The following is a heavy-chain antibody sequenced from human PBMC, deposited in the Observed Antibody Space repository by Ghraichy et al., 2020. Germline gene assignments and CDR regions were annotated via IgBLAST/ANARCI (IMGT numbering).Heavy chain of an antibody. CDR2: IGTAGDT. J-gene: IGHJ4*02. V-gene: IGHV3-13*01. D-gene: IGHD2-2*02. CDR1: GFTFSSYD. CDR3: ARGYCSSTSCYTGALDY. Sequence: LSLTCAASGFTFSSYDMHWVRQATGKGLEWVSAIGTAGDTYYPGSVKGRFTISRENAKNSLYLQMNSLRAGDTAVYYCARGYCSSTSCYTGALDYWGQGTLVTVSS.